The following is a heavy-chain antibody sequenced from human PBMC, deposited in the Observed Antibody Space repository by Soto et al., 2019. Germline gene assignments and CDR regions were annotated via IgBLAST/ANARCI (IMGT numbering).Heavy chain of an antibody. CDR3: XXXXXGYSDYDVGYHFDY. D-gene: IGHD5-12*01. Sequence: QVQLEESGGGVVQPGRSLRLSCAASGFTFSSSGMHWVRQAPXXXXXXXXXISYGGTNKYYADSVKGRFTISRDNSKXXXXXXXXXXXXXXXXXXXXXXXXXGYSDYDVGYHFDYWGQGTLVTVSS. CDR1: GFTFSSSG. V-gene: IGHV3-30*03. J-gene: IGHJ4*02. CDR2: ISYGGTNK.